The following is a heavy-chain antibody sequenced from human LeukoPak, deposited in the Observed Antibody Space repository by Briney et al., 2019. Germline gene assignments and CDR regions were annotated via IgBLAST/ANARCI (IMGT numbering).Heavy chain of an antibody. D-gene: IGHD4-17*01. CDR1: GFTFSGYW. J-gene: IGHJ2*01. CDR3: ARDTGWYFDL. CDR2: ITGDGSST. Sequence: QPGGSLRLSCAASGFTFSGYWMHWVRQVPGKGLVWVSRITGDGSSTTYADSVKGRCNISRDNAKNTVFLQMISLRAEDTAVYYCARDTGWYFDLWGRGTLVTVSS. V-gene: IGHV3-74*01.